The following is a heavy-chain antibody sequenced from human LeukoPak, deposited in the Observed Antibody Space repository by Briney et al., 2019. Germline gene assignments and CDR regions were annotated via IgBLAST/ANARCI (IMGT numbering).Heavy chain of an antibody. D-gene: IGHD5-12*01. Sequence: PGGSLRLSCAASGFTFRSYGMHWVRQAPGKGLEWVSYISSSSSYTNYADSVKGRFTISRDNAKNSLYLQMNSLRAEDTAVYYCARGLYSGYDYWGQGTLVTVSS. J-gene: IGHJ4*02. CDR1: GFTFRSYG. CDR2: ISSSSSYT. CDR3: ARGLYSGYDY. V-gene: IGHV3-21*05.